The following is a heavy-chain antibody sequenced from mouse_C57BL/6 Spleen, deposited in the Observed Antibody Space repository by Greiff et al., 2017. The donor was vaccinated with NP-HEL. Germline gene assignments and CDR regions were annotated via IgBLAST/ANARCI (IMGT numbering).Heavy chain of an antibody. CDR2: FYPGSGST. CDR1: GYTFNEYT. CDR3: ARHAEDYYGSSSCSFDD. D-gene: IGHD1-1*01. J-gene: IGHJ1*03. Sequence: VQLQESGAELVKPGASVKLSCKASGYTFNEYTIHWVKQRSGQGLEWIGWFYPGSGSTEYNEKFKDKATLTADKSSSTDYMELSRLTSDDSAVYFCARHAEDYYGSSSCSFDDWGTGTTVTVSS. V-gene: IGHV1-62-2*01.